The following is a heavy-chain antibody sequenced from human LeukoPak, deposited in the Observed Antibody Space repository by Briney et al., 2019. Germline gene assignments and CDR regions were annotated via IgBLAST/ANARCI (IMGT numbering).Heavy chain of an antibody. CDR1: GFTFTTYA. Sequence: GGSLRLSCAASGFTFTTYAMNWVRQAPGKGLEWVSALGGSGGSTSYADSVKGRFTISRDNSKNTLYLQMNSLRAEDTAVYYCAKDRTNWGSIEYWGQGTLVTVSS. D-gene: IGHD7-27*01. J-gene: IGHJ4*02. CDR3: AKDRTNWGSIEY. V-gene: IGHV3-23*01. CDR2: LGGSGGST.